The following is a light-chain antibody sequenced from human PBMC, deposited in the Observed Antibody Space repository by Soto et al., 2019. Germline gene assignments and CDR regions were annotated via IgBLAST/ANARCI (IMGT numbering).Light chain of an antibody. Sequence: EIVLTQSPATLSLSPGDRAARSCKASQSVHNYLAWYQQKPGQAPRLLIYGASTRAAGIPARFSGSGSGTDFTLTISSLEPEDFAVYYCQQRTYGLTFGGGTKVDIK. V-gene: IGKV3-11*01. CDR3: QQRTYGLT. J-gene: IGKJ4*01. CDR2: GAS. CDR1: QSVHNY.